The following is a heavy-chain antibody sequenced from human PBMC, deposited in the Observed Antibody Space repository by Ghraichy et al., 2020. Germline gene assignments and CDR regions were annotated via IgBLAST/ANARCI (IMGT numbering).Heavy chain of an antibody. J-gene: IGHJ6*02. CDR2: ISSSISYI. Sequence: GGSLRLSCAASGFTFSSYSMNWVRQAPGKGLEWVSSISSSISYIYYADSVKGRFTISRDNAKNSLYLQMNSLRAEDTAVYYCASGGASAAIWVGYYYGMDVWGQGTTVTVSS. D-gene: IGHD2-2*01. V-gene: IGHV3-21*01. CDR3: ASGGASAAIWVGYYYGMDV. CDR1: GFTFSSYS.